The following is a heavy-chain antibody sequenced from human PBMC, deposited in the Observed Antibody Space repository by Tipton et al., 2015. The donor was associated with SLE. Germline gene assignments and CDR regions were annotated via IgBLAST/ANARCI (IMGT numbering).Heavy chain of an antibody. CDR2: ISYTETT. Sequence: TLSLTCTVSGGFVNTGRFYWTWIRLLPGKGLEWIGFISYTETTYYNPSLESRVIISVDRSKNQFSLKLSSVTAADTAVYYCARDSSGGYNWFDPWGQGTLVTVSS. CDR3: ARDSSGGYNWFDP. V-gene: IGHV4-31*03. CDR1: GGFVNTGRFY. D-gene: IGHD3-22*01. J-gene: IGHJ5*02.